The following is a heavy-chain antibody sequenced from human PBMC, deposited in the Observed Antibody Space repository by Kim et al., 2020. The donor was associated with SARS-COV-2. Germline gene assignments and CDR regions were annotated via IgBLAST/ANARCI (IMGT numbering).Heavy chain of an antibody. CDR3: ARADCSSTSCYRGTDY. CDR2: INTNTGNP. D-gene: IGHD2-2*01. CDR1: GYTFTSYA. V-gene: IGHV7-4-1*02. J-gene: IGHJ4*02. Sequence: ASVKVSCKASGYTFTSYAMNWVRQAPGQGLEWMGWINTNTGNPTYAQGFTGWFVFSLDTSVSTAYLQISSLKAEDTAVYYCARADCSSTSCYRGTDYWGQGTLVTVSS.